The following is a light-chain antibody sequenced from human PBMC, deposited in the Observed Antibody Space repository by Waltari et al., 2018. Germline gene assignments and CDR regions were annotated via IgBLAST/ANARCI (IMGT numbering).Light chain of an antibody. J-gene: IGLJ3*02. CDR2: RNN. Sequence: QSVLTQPPSASGTPGQRVTISCSGSSSNIGSNYVYWYQQLPGTAPKLLIYRNNRQPSGVPDRFAGSRAGTSASLAISGRRSEDEADYYCAAWDDSLSGRVFGGGTKLTVL. CDR3: AAWDDSLSGRV. V-gene: IGLV1-47*01. CDR1: SSNIGSNY.